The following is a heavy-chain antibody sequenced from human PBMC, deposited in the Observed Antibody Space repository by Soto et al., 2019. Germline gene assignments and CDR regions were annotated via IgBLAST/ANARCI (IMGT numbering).Heavy chain of an antibody. V-gene: IGHV1-18*01. J-gene: IGHJ5*02. CDR3: ARELRTYYYDSSGYFSWFDP. CDR2: ISAYNGNT. CDR1: GYTFTSNG. D-gene: IGHD3-22*01. Sequence: GASVKVSCKASGYTFTSNGISWVRQAPGQGLEWMRWISAYNGNTNYAQKLQGRVTMTTDTSTSTAYMELRSLRSDDTAVYYFARELRTYYYDSSGYFSWFDPWGQGTLVTVSS.